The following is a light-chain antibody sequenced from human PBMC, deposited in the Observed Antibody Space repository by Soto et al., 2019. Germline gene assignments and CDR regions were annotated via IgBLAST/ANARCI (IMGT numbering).Light chain of an antibody. Sequence: EIVLTQSPGTPSLSPGERATLSCRASESVRSSYLAWYRQKPGQAPRLLIYGASSRATGIPDRFSGSGSGTDFTLTISRLEPEDFAVYYCQQYGTTPLYTFGQGTKLEIK. J-gene: IGKJ2*01. CDR2: GAS. V-gene: IGKV3-20*01. CDR3: QQYGTTPLYT. CDR1: ESVRSSY.